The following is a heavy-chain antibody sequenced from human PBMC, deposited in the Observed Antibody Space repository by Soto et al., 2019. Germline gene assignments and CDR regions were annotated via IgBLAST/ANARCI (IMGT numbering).Heavy chain of an antibody. CDR3: AKDLVVATSDY. CDR1: GFTFSSYG. Sequence: VQLVESGGGVVQPGRSLRLSCAASGFTFSSYGMHWVRQAPGKGLEWVAVISYDGSNKYYADSVKGRFTISRDNSKNTLYLQMNSLRAEDTAVYYCAKDLVVATSDYWGQGTLVTVSS. D-gene: IGHD5-12*01. J-gene: IGHJ4*02. V-gene: IGHV3-30*18. CDR2: ISYDGSNK.